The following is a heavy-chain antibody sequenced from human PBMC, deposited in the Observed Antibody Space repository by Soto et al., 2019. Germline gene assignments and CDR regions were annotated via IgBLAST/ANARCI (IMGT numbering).Heavy chain of an antibody. CDR2: IHSSGSA. CDR1: GGSISSSSITYY. CDR3: ARRPRAVAGMDNWFDP. J-gene: IGHJ5*02. V-gene: IGHV4-39*01. Sequence: QLQLQESGPGLVKPSETLSLTCTVSGGSISSSSITYYWGWIRQPPGKGPEWIGGIHSSGSAYYNPSIKSRVTVSIDVSKNEFSLKLSSVTAADTAVYYCARRPRAVAGMDNWFDPWGQGILVTVSS. D-gene: IGHD6-19*01.